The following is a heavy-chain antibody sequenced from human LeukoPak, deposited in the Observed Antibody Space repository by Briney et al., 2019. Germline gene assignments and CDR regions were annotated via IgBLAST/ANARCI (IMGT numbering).Heavy chain of an antibody. CDR3: ARTFFGEFYGMDV. V-gene: IGHV4-34*01. Sequence: PSETLSLTCAVSGGSFSGYYWSWIRQPPGKGLEWIREINHSGSTNYNPSLKSRVTISVDTSKNQFSLKLSSVTAADTAVYYCARTFFGEFYGMDVWGQGTTVTVSS. D-gene: IGHD3-10*01. CDR2: INHSGST. CDR1: GGSFSGYY. J-gene: IGHJ6*02.